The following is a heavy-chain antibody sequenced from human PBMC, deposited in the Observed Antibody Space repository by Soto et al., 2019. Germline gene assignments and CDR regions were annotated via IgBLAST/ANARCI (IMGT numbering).Heavy chain of an antibody. Sequence: SETLSLTCAVYGGSFSGYYWSWIRQPPGKGLEWIGEINHSGSTNYNPSLKSRVTISVDTSKNQFSLKLSSVTAADTAVYYCARGEVDYSNYYYYYGMDVWGQGTTVTVSS. CDR1: GGSFSGYY. CDR3: ARGEVDYSNYYYYYGMDV. J-gene: IGHJ6*02. V-gene: IGHV4-34*01. CDR2: INHSGST. D-gene: IGHD4-4*01.